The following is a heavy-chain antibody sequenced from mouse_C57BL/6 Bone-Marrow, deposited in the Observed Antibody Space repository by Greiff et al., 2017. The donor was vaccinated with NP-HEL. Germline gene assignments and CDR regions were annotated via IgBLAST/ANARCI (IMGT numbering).Heavy chain of an antibody. CDR1: GYTFTSYW. D-gene: IGHD2-3*01. CDR2: IDPSDSYT. J-gene: IGHJ1*03. Sequence: QVQLQQPGAELVMPGASVKLSCKASGYTFTSYWMHWVKQRPGQGLEWIGEIDPSDSYTNYNQKFKGKSTLTVDKSSSTAYMQLSSLTSEDSAVYYCARKIYDGYWGYFDVWGTGTTVTVSS. V-gene: IGHV1-69*01. CDR3: ARKIYDGYWGYFDV.